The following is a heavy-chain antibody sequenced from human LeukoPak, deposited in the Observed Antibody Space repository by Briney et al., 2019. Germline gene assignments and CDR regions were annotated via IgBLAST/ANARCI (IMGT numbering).Heavy chain of an antibody. Sequence: PGRSLRLSCAASGFTFSSYAMHWVRRAPGKGLEWVSAISGSGGSTYYADSVKGRFTISGDNSKNTLYLQMNSLRAEDTAVYYCAKRGAEVGATVAPGDYWGQGTLVTVSS. CDR2: ISGSGGST. CDR3: AKRGAEVGATVAPGDY. CDR1: GFTFSSYA. V-gene: IGHV3-23*01. J-gene: IGHJ4*02. D-gene: IGHD1-26*01.